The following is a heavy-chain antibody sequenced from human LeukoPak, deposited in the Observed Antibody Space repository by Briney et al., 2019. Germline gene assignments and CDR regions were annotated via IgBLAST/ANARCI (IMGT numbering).Heavy chain of an antibody. CDR3: AREVSSTRGRGYGDY. J-gene: IGHJ4*02. V-gene: IGHV3-48*04. Sequence: GGSLRLSCAASGFTFSSYSMNWVRQAPGKGLEWVSYISSSSSTIYYADSVKGRFTISRDNAKYSLYLQMNSLRAEDTAVYYCAREVSSTRGRGYGDYWGQGTLVTVSS. CDR1: GFTFSSYS. CDR2: ISSSSSTI. D-gene: IGHD6-13*01.